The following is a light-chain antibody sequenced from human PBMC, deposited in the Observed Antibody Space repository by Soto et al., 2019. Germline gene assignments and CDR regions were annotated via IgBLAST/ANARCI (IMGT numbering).Light chain of an antibody. J-gene: IGKJ1*01. CDR3: LQDYSYPWT. CDR1: QGIRND. V-gene: IGKV1-6*01. Sequence: AIQMTQSPSSLSASLGDRVTITCRASQGIRNDLGWYQQKPGKAPRLLIYAASSLQGGVPSKFSGSGSGTDFTLTISSLQPEDFATYYCLQDYSYPWTFGQGTKVEI. CDR2: AAS.